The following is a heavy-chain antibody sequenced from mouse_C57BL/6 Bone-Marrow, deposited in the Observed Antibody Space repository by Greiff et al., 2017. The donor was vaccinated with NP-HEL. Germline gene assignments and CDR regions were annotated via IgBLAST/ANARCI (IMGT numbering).Heavy chain of an antibody. CDR3: ARGGVVDDYAMDY. V-gene: IGHV1-52*01. CDR1: GYTFTSYW. CDR2: IDPSDSET. D-gene: IGHD1-1*01. J-gene: IGHJ4*01. Sequence: VQLQQSGAELVRPGSSVKLSCKASGYTFTSYWMHWVKQRPIQGLEWIGNIDPSDSETHYNQKFKDKATLTVDKSSSTAYMQLSSLTSEDSAVYYCARGGVVDDYAMDYWGQGTSVTVSS.